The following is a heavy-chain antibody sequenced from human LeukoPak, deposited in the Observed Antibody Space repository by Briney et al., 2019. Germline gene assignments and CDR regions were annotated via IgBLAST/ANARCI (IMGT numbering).Heavy chain of an antibody. CDR1: GASISSYY. CDR3: VNSGYYFGWFDP. J-gene: IGHJ5*02. CDR2: IYYSGST. D-gene: IGHD3-22*01. V-gene: IGHV4-59*01. Sequence: SETLSLTCTVSGASISSYYWSWIRQPPGKGLEWIGYIYYSGSTNYNPSLESRVTISVDTSKNQFSLKLTSVTAADTAVYYCVNSGYYFGWFDPWGQGTQVTVSS.